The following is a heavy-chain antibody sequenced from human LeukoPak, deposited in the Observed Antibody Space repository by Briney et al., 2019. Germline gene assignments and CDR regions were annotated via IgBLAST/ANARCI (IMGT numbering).Heavy chain of an antibody. CDR3: ARWRGLQSEFDH. D-gene: IGHD5-24*01. CDR2: ICQDGNGR. J-gene: IGHJ4*02. CDR1: GFTFSSYC. V-gene: IGHV3-7*01. Sequence: GGSLRLSCAASGFTFSSYCMGWVRQTPGKRLECVATICQDGNGRDFVDSVKGRFTISRDNAKNSLYLEMNSLRVDDTAVYYCARWRGLQSEFDHWGQGALVTVSS.